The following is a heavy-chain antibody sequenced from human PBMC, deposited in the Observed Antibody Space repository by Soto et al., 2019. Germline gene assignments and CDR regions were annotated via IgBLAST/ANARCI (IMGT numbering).Heavy chain of an antibody. CDR3: VRTSLVVAAAAREDY. Sequence: GGSLRLSCAASGFTLSSYWMHWVRQAPGKGLVWVSRINSDGSSTSYAGSVKGRFTISRDNAKNTLYLQMNSLRAEDTAVYYCVRTSLVVAAAAREDYWGQGTLVTVSS. D-gene: IGHD2-15*01. CDR2: INSDGSST. CDR1: GFTLSSYW. V-gene: IGHV3-74*01. J-gene: IGHJ4*02.